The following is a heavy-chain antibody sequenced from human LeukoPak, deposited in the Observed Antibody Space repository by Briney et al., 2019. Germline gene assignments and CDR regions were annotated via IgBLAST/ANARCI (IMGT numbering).Heavy chain of an antibody. CDR3: ARGGGGNSDFLTTYTGASLSFDY. Sequence: GGSLRPSCVASGFTLSNYAMSWVRQAPGKGLEWVSSLGISGGYTWYAGSVKGRFTISRDSSKNTLYLQMNSLGAEDTAVYYCARGGGGNSDFLTTYTGASLSFDYWGQGTLVTVSS. V-gene: IGHV3-23*01. CDR2: LGISGGYT. D-gene: IGHD3-9*01. CDR1: GFTLSNYA. J-gene: IGHJ4*02.